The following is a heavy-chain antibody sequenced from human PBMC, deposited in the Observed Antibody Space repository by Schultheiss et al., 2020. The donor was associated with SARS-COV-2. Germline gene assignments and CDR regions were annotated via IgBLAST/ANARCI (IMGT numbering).Heavy chain of an antibody. J-gene: IGHJ6*03. CDR1: GGSISSYY. CDR3: ARDDIVVVPAAKLGENYYYYMDV. D-gene: IGHD2-2*01. V-gene: IGHV4-59*01. CDR2: IYYSGST. Sequence: SETLSLTCTVSGGSISSYYWGWIRQPPGKGLEWIGSIYYSGSTNYNPSLKSRVTISVDTSKNQFSLKLSSVTAADTAVYYCARDDIVVVPAAKLGENYYYYMDVWGKGTTVTVSS.